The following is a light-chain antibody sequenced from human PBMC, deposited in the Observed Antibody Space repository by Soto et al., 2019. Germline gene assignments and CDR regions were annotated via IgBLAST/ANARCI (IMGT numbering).Light chain of an antibody. CDR3: QQYEHLPT. V-gene: IGKV1-33*01. CDR1: QNINNY. J-gene: IGKJ5*01. CDR2: DAS. Sequence: DIQMTQSPSSLSASVGDRVTITCQASQNINNYLNWYQHKPGRAPKLLIYDASNLEAGVPSRFRRSGAGTDFTFTISRLQPEDVETYYCQQYEHLPTFGHGTRLEIK.